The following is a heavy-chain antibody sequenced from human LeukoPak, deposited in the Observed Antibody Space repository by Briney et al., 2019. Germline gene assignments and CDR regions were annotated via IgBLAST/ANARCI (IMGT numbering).Heavy chain of an antibody. J-gene: IGHJ3*02. CDR3: AGDGTGVLPGDAFDI. D-gene: IGHD1-1*01. V-gene: IGHV3-11*04. CDR2: ISHTGNDI. CDR1: GVTLSDHH. Sequence: GGSLRLSCAASGVTLSDHHMGWVRQAPGKGLEWVSYISHTGNDIYYGECVKGRFTISRDNAKNSLYLQMHTLRAEDTAVYYCAGDGTGVLPGDAFDIWSQGTMVTVSS.